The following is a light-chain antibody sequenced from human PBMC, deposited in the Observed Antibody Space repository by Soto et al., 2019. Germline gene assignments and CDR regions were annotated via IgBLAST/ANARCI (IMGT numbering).Light chain of an antibody. CDR3: QKCGVAPFT. Sequence: DIQMTQSPSSLSASVGDRVTITCRASQGISNYLAWYQQKPGKVPKLLIYAASTLQSGVPSRFSGSGSGTDFTLTSSSLQPEDVATYYCQKCGVAPFTFGGGTKVEI. V-gene: IGKV1-27*01. CDR2: AAS. J-gene: IGKJ4*01. CDR1: QGISNY.